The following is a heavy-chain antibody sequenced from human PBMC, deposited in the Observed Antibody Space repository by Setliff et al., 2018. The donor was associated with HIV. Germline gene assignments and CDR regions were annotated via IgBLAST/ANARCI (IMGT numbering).Heavy chain of an antibody. CDR2: IYYSGST. D-gene: IGHD6-19*01. Sequence: PSETLSLTCTVSGGSISSSSYYWGWIRQPPGKGLEWIGSIYYSGSTYYNPSLKSRVTISVDTSKNKFPLKLSSVTAADTAVYYFARQSGDIAVAGLVYYYYYYYMDVWGKGTTVTVSS. J-gene: IGHJ6*03. V-gene: IGHV4-39*01. CDR3: ARQSGDIAVAGLVYYYYYYYMDV. CDR1: GGSISSSSYY.